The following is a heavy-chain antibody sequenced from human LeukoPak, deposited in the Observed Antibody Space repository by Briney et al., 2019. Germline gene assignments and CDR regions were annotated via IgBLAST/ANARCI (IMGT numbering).Heavy chain of an antibody. CDR3: ARGGATGARTRGAFVPSFDN. J-gene: IGHJ4*02. V-gene: IGHV4-31*03. CDR2: IYYSGST. Sequence: PSQTLSLTCTVSGGSISSGGYYWSWIRQHPGKGLEWIGYIYYSGSTYYNPSLKSRVTISVDTSKNQFSLKLSSVTAADTAVYYCARGGATGARTRGAFVPSFDNWGQGSLVTVSS. CDR1: GGSISSGGYY. D-gene: IGHD4/OR15-4a*01.